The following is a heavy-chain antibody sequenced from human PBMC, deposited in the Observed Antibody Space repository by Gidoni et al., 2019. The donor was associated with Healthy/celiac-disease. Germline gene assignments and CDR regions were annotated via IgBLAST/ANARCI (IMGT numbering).Heavy chain of an antibody. Sequence: QVQLVQSGAEVKKPGSSVKVSCKDSGGTFSSYAISWVRQAPGQGLEWMGGIIHIFGTANNAKKFQGRVTSTAYEYTSTAYIELSSLNYEDTAVYYCTREGVGDYIWGGFDDWGQGTLVTVSS. J-gene: IGHJ4*02. CDR1: GGTFSSYA. V-gene: IGHV1-69*01. D-gene: IGHD3-16*01. CDR2: IIHIFGTA. CDR3: TREGVGDYIWGGFDD.